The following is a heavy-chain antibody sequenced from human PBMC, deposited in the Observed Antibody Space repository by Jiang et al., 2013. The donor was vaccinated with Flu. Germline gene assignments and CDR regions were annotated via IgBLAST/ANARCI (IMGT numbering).Heavy chain of an antibody. V-gene: IGHV4-34*01. CDR2: INHSGST. CDR3: ARGYYDILTGYYITADY. Sequence: LLKPSETLSLTCAVYGGSFSGYYWSWIRQPPGKGLEWIGEINHSGSTNYNPSLKSRVTISVDTSKNQFSLKLSSVTAADTAVYYCARGYYDILTGYYITADYWGQGTL. CDR1: GGSFSGYY. D-gene: IGHD3-9*01. J-gene: IGHJ4*02.